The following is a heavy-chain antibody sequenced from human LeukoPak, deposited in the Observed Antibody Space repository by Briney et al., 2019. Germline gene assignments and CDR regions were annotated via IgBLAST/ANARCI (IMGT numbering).Heavy chain of an antibody. Sequence: PSETLSLTCTVSGGSISSGGYYWSWIRQHPGKGLEWIGYIYYSGSTYYNPSLKSRVTISVDTSKNQFSLKLSSATAADTAVYYCARDYYDSIYGMDVWGQGTTVTVSS. J-gene: IGHJ6*02. CDR3: ARDYYDSIYGMDV. CDR2: IYYSGST. CDR1: GGSISSGGYY. D-gene: IGHD3-22*01. V-gene: IGHV4-31*03.